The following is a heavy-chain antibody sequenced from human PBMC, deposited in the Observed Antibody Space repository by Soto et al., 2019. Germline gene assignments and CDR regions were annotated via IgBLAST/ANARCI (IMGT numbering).Heavy chain of an antibody. CDR2: ISSGGSTA. J-gene: IGHJ4*02. V-gene: IGHV3-48*03. Sequence: GGSLRLSCAASGFTFSRFELHWVRQAPGKGLEWISYISSGGSTAYYADSVKGRFIISRDNSKNTLYLQMHRLGADDTAVYFCAKDRGNYYGFSDYWGQGALVTVSS. CDR1: GFTFSRFE. D-gene: IGHD1-26*01. CDR3: AKDRGNYYGFSDY.